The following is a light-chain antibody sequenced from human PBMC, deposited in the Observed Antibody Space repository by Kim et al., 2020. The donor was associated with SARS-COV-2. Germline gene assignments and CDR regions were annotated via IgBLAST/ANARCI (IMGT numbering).Light chain of an antibody. V-gene: IGKV3-11*01. Sequence: SLSPGERATLSCRASQSVSNYLAWYQHKPGQAPRLLIFDASKATGIPARFSGSGSGTDFTLTISSLEPEDFAVYYCQHRNNWPLTFGGGTKVDIK. CDR2: DAS. CDR1: QSVSNY. CDR3: QHRNNWPLT. J-gene: IGKJ4*01.